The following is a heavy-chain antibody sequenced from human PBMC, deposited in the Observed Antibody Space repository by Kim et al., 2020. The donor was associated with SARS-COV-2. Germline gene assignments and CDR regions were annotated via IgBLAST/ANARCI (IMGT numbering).Heavy chain of an antibody. D-gene: IGHD2-2*01. V-gene: IGHV3-15*01. Sequence: GGSLRLSCAVSGIPFSNAWINWVRQAPGKGLEWVGRIKSKSDGGTEDLAAPVKGRFAISRDDSKITLLLLMISLRADDSAVYYCTTVSMLWRQRTLVTVS. CDR2: IKSKSDGGTE. J-gene: IGHJ4*02. CDR3: TTVSML. CDR1: GIPFSNAW.